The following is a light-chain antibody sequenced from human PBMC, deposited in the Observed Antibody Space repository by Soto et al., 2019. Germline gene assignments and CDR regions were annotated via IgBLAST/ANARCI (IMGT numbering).Light chain of an antibody. CDR3: VLYMGRGIWV. Sequence: QSVVTQEPSFSVSPGRIVTLTCGLSSGSVSTTYYPTWYQQTPGQAPRTLIYSTDTRSSGVPDRFSGSILGNKAALTITGAQADDESDYYCVLYMGRGIWVFGGGTKLTVL. CDR1: SGSVSTTYY. J-gene: IGLJ3*02. CDR2: STD. V-gene: IGLV8-61*01.